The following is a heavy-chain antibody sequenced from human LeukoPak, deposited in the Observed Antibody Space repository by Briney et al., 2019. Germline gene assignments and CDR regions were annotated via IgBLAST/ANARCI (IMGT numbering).Heavy chain of an antibody. D-gene: IGHD3-3*01. CDR2: ISGSGDSA. CDR3: ARESLRFLEWLLYDY. Sequence: GGSLRLSCAASGFTFSNYAMSWVRQAPGKGLEWVSVISGSGDSAYYADSVEGRFTISRDNSKNTLYLQMNSLRAEDTAVYYCARESLRFLEWLLYDYWGQGTLVTVSS. J-gene: IGHJ4*02. CDR1: GFTFSNYA. V-gene: IGHV3-23*01.